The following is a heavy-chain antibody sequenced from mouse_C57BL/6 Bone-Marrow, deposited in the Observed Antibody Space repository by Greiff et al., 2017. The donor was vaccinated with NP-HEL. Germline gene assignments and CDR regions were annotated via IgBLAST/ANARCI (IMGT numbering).Heavy chain of an antibody. CDR2: IDPNGGGT. CDR1: GYTFTSYW. J-gene: IGHJ4*01. Sequence: QVQLQQPGAELVKPGASVKLSCKASGYTFTSYWMHWVKQRPGRGLEWIGRIDPNGGGTKYNEKFKSKATLTVDKPSSTAYMQLSSLTSEDSAVYYCARGRFGIYYYGSTAMDYWGQGTSVTVSS. CDR3: ARGRFGIYYYGSTAMDY. V-gene: IGHV1-72*01. D-gene: IGHD1-1*01.